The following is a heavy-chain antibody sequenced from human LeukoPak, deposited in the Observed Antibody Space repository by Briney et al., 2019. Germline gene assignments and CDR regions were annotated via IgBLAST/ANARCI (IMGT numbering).Heavy chain of an antibody. J-gene: IGHJ4*02. V-gene: IGHV3-7*01. Sequence: GGSLRLSCAASGFTFSAHWMSWVRQAPGKGLEWVANIKEDGSEKYYVDSVKGRFTISRDNAKNSLYLQMNSLRAEDTAVYYCAREVVTDFDYWGQGTLVTVSS. D-gene: IGHD3-22*01. CDR3: AREVVTDFDY. CDR1: GFTFSAHW. CDR2: IKEDGSEK.